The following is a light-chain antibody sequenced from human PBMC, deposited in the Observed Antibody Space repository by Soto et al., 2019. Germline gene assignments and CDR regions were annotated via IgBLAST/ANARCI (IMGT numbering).Light chain of an antibody. V-gene: IGLV2-14*03. CDR3: SSFTGSTSYV. CDR2: DAS. Sequence: SALTQPASVSGSPGQSVTISCTGTSSDVGGYNYVSWYQQHPGKVPKLMIYDASDRPSGVSNRFSGSKSGNTASLTISGLQAEDEADYYCSSFTGSTSYVFGSGTKVTVL. CDR1: SSDVGGYNY. J-gene: IGLJ1*01.